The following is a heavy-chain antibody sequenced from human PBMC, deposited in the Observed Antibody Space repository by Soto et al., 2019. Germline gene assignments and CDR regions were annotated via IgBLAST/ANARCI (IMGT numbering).Heavy chain of an antibody. CDR2: FSGSGGRT. J-gene: IGHJ4*02. CDR1: GFPFSSYA. CDR3: AKSGLDRYYDSSGYYFDY. Sequence: GSLRLSCAASGFPFSSYALSWVRQAPGKGLEWVSAFSGSGGRTYYADSVKGRFTISRDNSKNTLYLQMNSLRAEDTAVYYCAKSGLDRYYDSSGYYFDYWGQGTLVTVSS. D-gene: IGHD3-22*01. V-gene: IGHV3-23*01.